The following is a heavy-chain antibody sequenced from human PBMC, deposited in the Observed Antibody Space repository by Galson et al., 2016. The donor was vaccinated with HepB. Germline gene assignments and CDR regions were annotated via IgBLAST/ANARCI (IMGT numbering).Heavy chain of an antibody. D-gene: IGHD1-26*01. J-gene: IGHJ4*02. CDR1: EFTFNNCP. V-gene: IGHV3-30*09. CDR2: LSHDGVTK. CDR3: AREWELGGYFDY. Sequence: SLRLSCAASEFTFNNCPLHWVRQAPGKGLEWVAVLSHDGVTKFYADSVRARFAISRDKSKTTVYLQMDGLSAEGTAVYYCAREWELGGYFDYWGQGTLATVSS.